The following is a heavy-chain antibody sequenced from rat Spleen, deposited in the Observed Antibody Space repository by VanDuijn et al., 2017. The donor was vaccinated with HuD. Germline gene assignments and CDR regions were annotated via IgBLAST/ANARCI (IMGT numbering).Heavy chain of an antibody. CDR1: GYTFTSYY. D-gene: IGHD1-5*01. CDR3: ARMGWYNFDY. V-gene: IGHV1-43*01. Sequence: QVQLQQSGAELATPGSSVKISCKTSGYTFTSYYITWIKQTTGQGLDYIGYINTGSGGTNYNERFKGKATLTVDKSSSTAFMQLSSLTPDDSAVYYCARMGWYNFDYWGQGVMVTVSS. CDR2: INTGSGGT. J-gene: IGHJ2*01.